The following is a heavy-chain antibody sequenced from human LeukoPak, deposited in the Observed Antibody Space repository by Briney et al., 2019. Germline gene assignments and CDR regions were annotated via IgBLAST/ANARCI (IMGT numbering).Heavy chain of an antibody. J-gene: IGHJ4*02. V-gene: IGHV5-10-1*01. Sequence: KNGESLKISWKGSGYSFTSYWINWVRQMPGKGLGWMGNIYPSDSYNTYSPSFQGHVTFSADKSINTAYLLWSSQKGSYTAMYYCARASYSGGPVDSWAQETLVTVPS. D-gene: IGHD4-11*01. CDR1: GYSFTSYW. CDR2: IYPSDSYN. CDR3: ARASYSGGPVDS.